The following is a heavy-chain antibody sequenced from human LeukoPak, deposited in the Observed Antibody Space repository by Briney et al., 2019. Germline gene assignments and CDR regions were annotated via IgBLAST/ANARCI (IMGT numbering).Heavy chain of an antibody. D-gene: IGHD1-26*01. CDR3: ARGGAGSSYQF. CDR2: IKQDGSEK. V-gene: IGHV3-7*01. Sequence: GGSLRLSCAASGFTFSSYRMSWGRQGPGQGLEWVANIKQDGSEKYYVDSVKGRFTISRDNAKNSLYLQMNSLRAEHTAVYYCARGGAGSSYQFWGQGTLVSVPS. CDR1: GFTFSSYR. J-gene: IGHJ4*02.